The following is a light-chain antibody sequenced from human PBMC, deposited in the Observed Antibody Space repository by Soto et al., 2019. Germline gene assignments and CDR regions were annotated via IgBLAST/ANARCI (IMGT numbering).Light chain of an antibody. CDR3: SSFTNSTLYV. Sequence: QSALTQPASVSGSPGQSITISCTGTSSDVGGYKYVSWYQQHPGNAPKLRIYEVSNRPSGVSNRFSGSKSGNTASLTVSGLQAEDEADYCCSSFTNSTLYVFGTGTKVTVL. V-gene: IGLV2-14*01. CDR2: EVS. J-gene: IGLJ1*01. CDR1: SSDVGGYKY.